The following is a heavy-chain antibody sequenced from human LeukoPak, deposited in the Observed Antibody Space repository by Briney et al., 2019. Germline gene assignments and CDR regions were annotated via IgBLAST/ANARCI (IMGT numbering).Heavy chain of an antibody. D-gene: IGHD3-3*01. Sequence: PGGSLRLSCVASGFNFRRYGLHWVRQAPGKSLEWVAFLWSDGSNTNYVDSVKGRFTISRDSSKNSLYLQMNSLRGEDTAVYYWARDGPHYDLDVWGQGTTVTVSS. V-gene: IGHV3-33*01. CDR3: ARDGPHYDLDV. CDR1: GFNFRRYG. J-gene: IGHJ6*02. CDR2: LWSDGSNT.